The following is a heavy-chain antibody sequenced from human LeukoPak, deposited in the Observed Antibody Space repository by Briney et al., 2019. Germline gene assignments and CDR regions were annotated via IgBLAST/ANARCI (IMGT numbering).Heavy chain of an antibody. CDR3: ARDGNLVADSSGYGIWGY. J-gene: IGHJ4*02. V-gene: IGHV3-7*01. D-gene: IGHD3-22*01. Sequence: GGSLRLSCAASGFTFSSYWVSWVRQAPGKGLEWVANIKQDGSEKYYVDSVKGRFTISRDNAKNSLYLQMNSLRAEDTAVYYCARDGNLVADSSGYGIWGYWGQGTLVTVSS. CDR1: GFTFSSYW. CDR2: IKQDGSEK.